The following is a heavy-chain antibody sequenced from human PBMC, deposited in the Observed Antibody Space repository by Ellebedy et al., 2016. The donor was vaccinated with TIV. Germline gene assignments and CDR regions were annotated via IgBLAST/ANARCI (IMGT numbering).Heavy chain of an antibody. D-gene: IGHD2-2*01. Sequence: GESLKISCAASGFTFSSYSMNWVRQAPGKGLEWVSYISSSSFSKYYADSVKGRFTISRDNAKNSLYLQMDSLRAEDTAVYYCASSRPHYQYYGMDVWGQGTTVTVSS. CDR1: GFTFSSYS. CDR3: ASSRPHYQYYGMDV. CDR2: ISSSSFSK. V-gene: IGHV3-48*01. J-gene: IGHJ6*02.